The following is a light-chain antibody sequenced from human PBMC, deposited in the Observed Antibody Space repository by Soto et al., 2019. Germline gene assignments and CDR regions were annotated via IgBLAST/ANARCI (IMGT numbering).Light chain of an antibody. Sequence: QSALTQPASVSGSPGQSITISCTGTSSDVGSYNLVSWYQQHPGKAPKVMIYEDIKRPSGVSNRFSGSKSDNTASLTSSGLQAEDEADYYCCSYADSSTYVFGAGTKLTVL. V-gene: IGLV2-23*01. CDR2: EDI. CDR1: SSDVGSYNL. CDR3: CSYADSSTYV. J-gene: IGLJ1*01.